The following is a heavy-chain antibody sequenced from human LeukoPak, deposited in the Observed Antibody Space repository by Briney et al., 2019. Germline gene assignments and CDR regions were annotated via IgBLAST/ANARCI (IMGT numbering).Heavy chain of an antibody. CDR1: GGSISSYY. J-gene: IGHJ3*02. D-gene: IGHD2/OR15-2a*01. CDR3: ARVSTGRDAFDI. CDR2: IYYSGST. V-gene: IGHV4-59*01. Sequence: TPSETLSLTCTVSGGSISSYYWSWIRQSPGKGLEWIGYIYYSGSTNYNPSLKSRVTISVDTSKNQFSLKLRSVTAADTAVYYCARVSTGRDAFDIWGQGTMVTVSS.